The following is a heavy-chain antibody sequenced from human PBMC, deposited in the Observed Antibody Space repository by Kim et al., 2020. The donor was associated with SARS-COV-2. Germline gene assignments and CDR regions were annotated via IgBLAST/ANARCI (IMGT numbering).Heavy chain of an antibody. Sequence: ASVKVSCKASGYTFTSYGISWVRQAPGQGLEWMGWISAYNGNTNYAQKLQGRVTMTTDTSTSTAYMELRSLRSDDTAVYYCARTEWEYHSSSWYAGRSQHWGQGTLVTVSS. J-gene: IGHJ1*01. V-gene: IGHV1-18*04. CDR1: GYTFTSYG. CDR3: ARTEWEYHSSSWYAGRSQH. CDR2: ISAYNGNT. D-gene: IGHD6-13*01.